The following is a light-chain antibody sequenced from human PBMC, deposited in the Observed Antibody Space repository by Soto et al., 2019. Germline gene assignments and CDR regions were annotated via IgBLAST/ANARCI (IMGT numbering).Light chain of an antibody. CDR2: GAS. J-gene: IGKJ4*01. Sequence: EIVLTQSPGTLSLSSGERATLSCRASQSVYKNCLAWYQQKPGQAPRLLINGASNRATGIPDRFSGSGSGTDFSLTIDRLEPEDFAVHFCQQYCSSPLTFGGGTKVAIK. CDR3: QQYCSSPLT. V-gene: IGKV3-20*01. CDR1: QSVYKNC.